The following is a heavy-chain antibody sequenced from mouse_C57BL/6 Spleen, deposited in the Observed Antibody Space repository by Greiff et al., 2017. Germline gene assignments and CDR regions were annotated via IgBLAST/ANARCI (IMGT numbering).Heavy chain of an antibody. V-gene: IGHV1-80*01. CDR1: GYAFSSYW. CDR3: ARPYGSSYSYAMDY. J-gene: IGHJ4*01. Sequence: QVQLKQSGAELVKPGASVKISCKASGYAFSSYWMNWVKQRPGKGLEWIGQLYPGDGDTNYNGKFKGKATLTADKSSSTAYMQLSSLTSEDSAVYFCARPYGSSYSYAMDYWGQGTSVTVSS. CDR2: LYPGDGDT. D-gene: IGHD1-1*01.